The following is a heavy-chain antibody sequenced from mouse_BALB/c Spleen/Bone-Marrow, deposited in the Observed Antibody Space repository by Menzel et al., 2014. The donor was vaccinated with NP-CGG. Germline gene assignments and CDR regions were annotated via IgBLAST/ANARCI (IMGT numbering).Heavy chain of an antibody. D-gene: IGHD2-3*01. V-gene: IGHV1-4*01. CDR2: IVPSSAYS. CDR3: AREGTYDGFYY. J-gene: IGHJ4*01. CDR1: GYSFTKYT. Sequence: FADGLARPGPPGHFCCKASGYSFTKYTIHWVKQRPGQGLEWIASIVPSSAYSNYDQKFKDRATLTADKSSITAYMHLSSLTYEDSAVYYCAREGTYDGFYY.